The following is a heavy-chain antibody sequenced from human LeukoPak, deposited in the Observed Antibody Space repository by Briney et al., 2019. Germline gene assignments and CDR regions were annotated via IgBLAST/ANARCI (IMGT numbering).Heavy chain of an antibody. J-gene: IGHJ4*02. Sequence: GGSLRLSCAASGFTFSSYAMSWVRQAPGKGLEWVSVISGSGSSTYYADSVKGRFTSSRDNSKNTLYLQMTSLRAEDTAGYYCAKDPTVVVTVVDYWGQGTLGTVSS. CDR1: GFTFSSYA. CDR2: ISGSGSST. V-gene: IGHV3-23*01. D-gene: IGHD2-21*02. CDR3: AKDPTVVVTVVDY.